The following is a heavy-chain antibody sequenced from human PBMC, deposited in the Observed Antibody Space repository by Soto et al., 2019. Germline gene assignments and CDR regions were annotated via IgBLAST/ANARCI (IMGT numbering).Heavy chain of an antibody. D-gene: IGHD4-17*01. CDR2: IYYSGST. J-gene: IGHJ4*02. Sequence: SETLSLTCTVSGGSISSGDYYWSWIRQPPGKGLEWIGYIYYSGSTNYNPSLKSRVTISVDTSKKQFSLKLSSVTAAATAVYYYAERYGSNPDSWGQGTMVTVS. CDR3: AERYGSNPDS. CDR1: GGSISSGDYY. V-gene: IGHV4-61*08.